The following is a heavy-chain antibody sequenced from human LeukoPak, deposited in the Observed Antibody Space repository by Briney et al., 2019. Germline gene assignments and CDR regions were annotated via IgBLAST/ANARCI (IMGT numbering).Heavy chain of an antibody. J-gene: IGHJ5*02. CDR2: IYYSGSS. CDR1: GGSISSYY. Sequence: PSETLSLTCTVSGGSISSYYWSWIRQPPGKGVEWIGYIYYSGSSNYNPSLKSRVTLSVDTSKNQFSLKLSSVTAADTAVYYCARGLRGVIDWNWFDPWGQGTLVTVSS. CDR3: ARGLRGVIDWNWFDP. D-gene: IGHD3-10*01. V-gene: IGHV4-59*12.